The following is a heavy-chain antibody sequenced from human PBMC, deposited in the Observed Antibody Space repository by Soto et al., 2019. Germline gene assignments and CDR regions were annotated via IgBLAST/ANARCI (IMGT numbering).Heavy chain of an antibody. J-gene: IGHJ4*02. CDR2: INHDGSKT. CDR3: VREPWGFSGTWYDY. V-gene: IGHV3-74*01. CDR1: GFTFNNYA. Sequence: PGGSLRLSCAASGFTFNNYALTWVRQVPGKGPAWVSRINHDGSKTEYADSVKGRFTISRDNTNNTLYLQMNSLRVEDTAMYYCVREPWGFSGTWYDYWGQGTLVTVSS. D-gene: IGHD6-13*01.